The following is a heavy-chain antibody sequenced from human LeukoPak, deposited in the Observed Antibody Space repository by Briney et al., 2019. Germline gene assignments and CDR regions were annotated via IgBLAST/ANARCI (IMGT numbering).Heavy chain of an antibody. CDR2: IYHSGST. D-gene: IGHD3-22*01. Sequence: PSGTLSLTCAVSGGSISSSNWWSWVRQPPGKGLEWIGEIYHSGSTNYNPSLKSRVTISVDKSKNQFSLKLSSVTAADTAVYYCARSVAKDSSGYYYQVFDYWGQGTLVTVSS. CDR1: GGSISSSNW. CDR3: ARSVAKDSSGYYYQVFDY. J-gene: IGHJ4*02. V-gene: IGHV4-4*02.